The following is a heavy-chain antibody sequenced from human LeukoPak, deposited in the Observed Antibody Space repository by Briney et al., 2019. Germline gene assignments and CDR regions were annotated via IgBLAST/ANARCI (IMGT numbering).Heavy chain of an antibody. CDR1: GHTLTELS. CDR3: ATRVDVDTAMIFDY. Sequence: ASVKVSCKVSGHTLTELSMHWVRQAPGKGLEWMGGFDPEDGETIYAQKFQGRVTMTEDTSTDTAYMELSSLRSEDTAVYYCATRVDVDTAMIFDYWGQGTLVTVSS. CDR2: FDPEDGET. V-gene: IGHV1-24*01. D-gene: IGHD5-18*01. J-gene: IGHJ4*02.